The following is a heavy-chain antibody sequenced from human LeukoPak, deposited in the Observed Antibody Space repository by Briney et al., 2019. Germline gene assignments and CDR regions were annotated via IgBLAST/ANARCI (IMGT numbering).Heavy chain of an antibody. Sequence: GGSLRLSCTASGFTFGGYSMSWVRQAPGKGLEWVGFIRSKAYGGTTEFAASVKGRFTISINDSTSIAYLQMNSLRIEDTAVYYCTRDSGIYYAANFDYWGQGSLVTVSS. J-gene: IGHJ4*02. CDR2: IRSKAYGGTT. CDR3: TRDSGIYYAANFDY. V-gene: IGHV3-49*04. D-gene: IGHD1-26*01. CDR1: GFTFGGYS.